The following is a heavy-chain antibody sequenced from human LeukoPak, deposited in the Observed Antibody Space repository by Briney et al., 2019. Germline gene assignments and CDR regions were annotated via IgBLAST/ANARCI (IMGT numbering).Heavy chain of an antibody. CDR3: AREPPNYDFWSGYYPYYYYYYMDV. V-gene: IGHV3-21*01. J-gene: IGHJ6*03. CDR2: INSRSDKI. Sequence: AGGSLRLSCAASGFIFSSYTMNWVRQAPGKGLEWVSSINSRSDKIFYADSVKGRFTISRDNAKNSLYLQMNSLRAEDTAVYYCAREPPNYDFWSGYYPYYYYYYMDVWGKGTTVTVSS. CDR1: GFIFSSYT. D-gene: IGHD3-3*01.